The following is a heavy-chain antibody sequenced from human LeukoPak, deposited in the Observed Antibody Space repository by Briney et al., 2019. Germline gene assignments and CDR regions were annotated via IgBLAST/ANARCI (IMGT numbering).Heavy chain of an antibody. D-gene: IGHD2-15*01. CDR3: ARGPRYCSGGSCYRNWYFDL. CDR2: INHSGST. V-gene: IGHV4-34*01. Sequence: SETLSLTCAVYGGSFSGYYWSWIRQPPGKGLEWIGEINHSGSTNYNPPLKSRVTISVDTSRNQFSLKLSSVTAADTAVYYCARGPRYCSGGSCYRNWYFDLWGRGTLVTVSS. CDR1: GGSFSGYY. J-gene: IGHJ2*01.